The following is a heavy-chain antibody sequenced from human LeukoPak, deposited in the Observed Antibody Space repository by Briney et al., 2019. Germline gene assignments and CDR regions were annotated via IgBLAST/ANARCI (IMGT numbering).Heavy chain of an antibody. V-gene: IGHV3-23*01. CDR3: AKDRTHFDY. CDR1: GFTFSTYG. Sequence: GGSLRLSCATSGFTFSTYGVYWVRQAPGKGLEWVSSNSGGSSYYADSVKGRFTISRDNSKNTLYLQMNSLRAEDTAVYYCAKDRTHFDYWGQGTLVTVSS. CDR2: NSGGSS. J-gene: IGHJ4*02. D-gene: IGHD3/OR15-3a*01.